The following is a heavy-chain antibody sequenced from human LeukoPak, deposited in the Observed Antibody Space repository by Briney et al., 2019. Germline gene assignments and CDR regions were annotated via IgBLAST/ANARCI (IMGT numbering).Heavy chain of an antibody. Sequence: ASVKVSCKASGYTFTSYYMHWVRQAPGQGLEWMGIINPSGGSTSYAQKFQGRVTMTRDTSTSTVYMELSSLRSEDTAVYYCARVGGTMVRGATMDYYGMDVWGKGTTVTVSS. CDR1: GYTFTSYY. V-gene: IGHV1-46*01. CDR2: INPSGGST. J-gene: IGHJ6*04. CDR3: ARVGGTMVRGATMDYYGMDV. D-gene: IGHD3-10*01.